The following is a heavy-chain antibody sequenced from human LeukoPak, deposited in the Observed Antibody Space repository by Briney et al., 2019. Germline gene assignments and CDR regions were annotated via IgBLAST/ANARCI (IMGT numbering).Heavy chain of an antibody. Sequence: GGSLRLTCAASGFTFSSYSMNWVRQAPGKGLEWVSSISSSSSYIYYADSVKGRFTISRDNAKNSLYLQMNSLRAEDTAVYYCARDAHYYDSSGITPFDYWGQGTLVTVSS. D-gene: IGHD3-22*01. CDR1: GFTFSSYS. CDR3: ARDAHYYDSSGITPFDY. CDR2: ISSSSSYI. J-gene: IGHJ4*02. V-gene: IGHV3-21*01.